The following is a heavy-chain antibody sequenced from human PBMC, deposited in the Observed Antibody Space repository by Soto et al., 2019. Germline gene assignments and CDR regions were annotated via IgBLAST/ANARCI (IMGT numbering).Heavy chain of an antibody. CDR2: ISSSRSYI. D-gene: IGHD4-17*01. J-gene: IGHJ4*02. CDR3: ASAGRAVTTKYYFDY. V-gene: IGHV3-21*01. Sequence: EVQLVESGGVLVKPGGSLRLACAASGFTFSSYSMNCVRQAPGKGLEWVSSISSSRSYIYYADSVKGRFTISRDNAKNSLYLQMNSLRAEDTAVYDCASAGRAVTTKYYFDYWGQGTLVTVSS. CDR1: GFTFSSYS.